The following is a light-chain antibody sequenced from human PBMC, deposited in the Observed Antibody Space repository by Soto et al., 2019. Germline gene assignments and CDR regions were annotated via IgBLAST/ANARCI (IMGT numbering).Light chain of an antibody. CDR3: QQRSNWPPGLT. CDR2: DAS. Sequence: EIVLTQSPATLSLSPGERATLSCRASQSVSSYLAWYQQKPGQAPRLLIYDASNRATGIPARFSGSGSGTDFTRTISSLEPEDCAVYYCQQRSNWPPGLTFGGGTKVEIK. CDR1: QSVSSY. J-gene: IGKJ4*01. V-gene: IGKV3-11*01.